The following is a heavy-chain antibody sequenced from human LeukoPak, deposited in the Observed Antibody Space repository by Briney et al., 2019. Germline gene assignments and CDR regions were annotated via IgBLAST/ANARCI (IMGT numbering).Heavy chain of an antibody. CDR3: ARRVTGRGTYYFDY. CDR1: GGSISSYY. J-gene: IGHJ4*02. CDR2: IYYSGIT. Sequence: SETLSLTCTVSGGSISSYYWSWIRQPPGKGLEWIGYIYYSGITNYNPALKSRVTISLDTSKNQFSLKLNSVTAADTAVYYCARRVTGRGTYYFDYWGQGTLVTVSS. V-gene: IGHV4-59*08. D-gene: IGHD3-16*01.